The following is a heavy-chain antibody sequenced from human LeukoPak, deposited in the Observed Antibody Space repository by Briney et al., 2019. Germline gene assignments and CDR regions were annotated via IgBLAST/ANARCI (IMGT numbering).Heavy chain of an antibody. CDR1: GYTFTSNY. CDR2: IYPRDGST. V-gene: IGHV1-46*01. Sequence: ASVKVSCKASGYTFTSNYIHWVRQAPGQGLEWMGMIYPRDGSTSYAQKFQGRVTVTRDTSASTVHMELSGLRSEDTAVYYCARDQEGFDYWGQGTLVTVSS. CDR3: ARDQEGFDY. J-gene: IGHJ4*02.